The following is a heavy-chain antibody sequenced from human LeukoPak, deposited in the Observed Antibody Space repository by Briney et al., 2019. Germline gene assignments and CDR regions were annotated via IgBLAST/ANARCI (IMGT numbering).Heavy chain of an antibody. Sequence: GGSLRLSCGASGFTFSSYAMHWVRQAPGRGLEWVAVVSHVVDNKYYTDSVKGRFTVSRDNYRNMVYLRMDSLRAEDTAVYYCAKGNYDILTGPGSYYGMDVWGQGTTVTVSS. CDR3: AKGNYDILTGPGSYYGMDV. CDR2: VSHVVDNK. V-gene: IGHV3-30-3*01. CDR1: GFTFSSYA. J-gene: IGHJ6*02. D-gene: IGHD3-9*01.